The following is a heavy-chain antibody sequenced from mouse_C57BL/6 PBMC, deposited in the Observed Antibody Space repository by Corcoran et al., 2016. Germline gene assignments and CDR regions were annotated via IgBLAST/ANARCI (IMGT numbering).Heavy chain of an antibody. D-gene: IGHD1-1*01. CDR1: GYTFTTYG. CDR3: AILSPHYFDY. J-gene: IGHJ2*01. CDR2: INTYSGVP. Sequence: QIQLVQSGPELRKPGEKLKISCTASGYTFTTYGMSWVKLGPGKGLKWMCWINTYSGVPTYDDDFKGRFAFSLESYASTAYLQINNLKNEDTDTYFCAILSPHYFDYWGQGATLTVSS. V-gene: IGHV9-3*01.